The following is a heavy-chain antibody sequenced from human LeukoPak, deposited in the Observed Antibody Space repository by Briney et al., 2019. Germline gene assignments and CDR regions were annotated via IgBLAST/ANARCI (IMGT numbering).Heavy chain of an antibody. CDR1: GYTFTSYY. J-gene: IGHJ5*02. Sequence: GASVKVSCKASGYTFTSYYMHWVRQAPGQGLEWMGIINPGGGSTSYAQKFQGRVTMTRDTSTSTVYMELSSLRSEDTAVYYCARDRPSRGSGWYSPPYRNWFDPWGQGTLVTVSS. D-gene: IGHD6-19*01. CDR3: ARDRPSRGSGWYSPPYRNWFDP. CDR2: INPGGGST. V-gene: IGHV1-46*01.